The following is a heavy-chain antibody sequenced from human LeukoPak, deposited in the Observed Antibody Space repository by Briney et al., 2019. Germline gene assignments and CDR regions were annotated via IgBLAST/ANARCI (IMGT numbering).Heavy chain of an antibody. D-gene: IGHD4-17*01. J-gene: IGHJ4*02. CDR3: ARTGDYESFDY. Sequence: PGGSLRLSCAASGFTFSDYYMNWIRQAPGKGLEWVSYIHSSSAYTNYADSVKGRFTIPRDNAKNSLYLQMNSLRAEDTAVYYCARTGDYESFDYWGQGTLVTVSS. CDR1: GFTFSDYY. CDR2: IHSSSAYT. V-gene: IGHV3-11*06.